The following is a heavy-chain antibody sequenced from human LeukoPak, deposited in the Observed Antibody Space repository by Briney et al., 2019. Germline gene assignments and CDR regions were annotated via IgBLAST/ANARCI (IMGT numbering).Heavy chain of an antibody. Sequence: ASVKVSCKASGYTFTSYGISWVRQAPGQGLEWMGWINAYNGNTNYAQKLQGRVTMTTDTSTSTAYMELRSLRSDDTAVYYCARAGIAVAAYYFDYWGQGTLVTVSS. CDR1: GYTFTSYG. J-gene: IGHJ4*02. V-gene: IGHV1-18*01. CDR2: INAYNGNT. CDR3: ARAGIAVAAYYFDY. D-gene: IGHD6-19*01.